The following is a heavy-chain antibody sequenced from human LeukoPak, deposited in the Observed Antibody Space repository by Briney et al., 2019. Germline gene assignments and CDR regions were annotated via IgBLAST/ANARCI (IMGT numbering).Heavy chain of an antibody. CDR1: GFTFDDYA. J-gene: IGHJ4*02. V-gene: IGHV3-9*01. CDR3: AKDSVPSPGYGDYGAKEY. CDR2: ISWNSGSI. D-gene: IGHD4-17*01. Sequence: GGSLRLSCAASGFTFDDYAMHWVRQAPGKGLEWVSGISWNSGSIGYADSVKGRFTISRDNAKNSLYLQMNSLRAEDTALYYCAKDSVPSPGYGDYGAKEYWGQGTLVTVSS.